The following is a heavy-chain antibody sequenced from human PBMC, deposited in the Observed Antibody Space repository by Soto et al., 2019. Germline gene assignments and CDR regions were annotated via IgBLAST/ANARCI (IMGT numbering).Heavy chain of an antibody. Sequence: ASVKVSCKASGYTFTSYAMHWVRQAPGQRLEWMGWINAGNGNTKSSQKFQDRVIITRDTSASTAYMDLSSLRSEDTAVYYCARGIATGQLDPWGQGTLVTVSS. D-gene: IGHD2-15*01. CDR2: INAGNGNT. CDR3: ARGIATGQLDP. V-gene: IGHV1-3*01. J-gene: IGHJ5*02. CDR1: GYTFTSYA.